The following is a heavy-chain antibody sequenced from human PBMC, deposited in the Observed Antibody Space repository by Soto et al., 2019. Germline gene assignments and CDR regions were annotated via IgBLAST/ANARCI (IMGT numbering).Heavy chain of an antibody. J-gene: IGHJ4*02. CDR1: GFTFNDYY. CDR2: ISYGGDTI. V-gene: IGHV3-11*01. Sequence: QVQLVESGGGLVKPGGSLRLSCAASGFTFNDYYMSWIRQAPGKGLEWVSYISYGGDTIYYADSVKGRFTISRDNAKNSLYLQMNSLRVEDTAVYYCARDPSMRIFDSWGQGTLVTVSS. CDR3: ARDPSMRIFDS.